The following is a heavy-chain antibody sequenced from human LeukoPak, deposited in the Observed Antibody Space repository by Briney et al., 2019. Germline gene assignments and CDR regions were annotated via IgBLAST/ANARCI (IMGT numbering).Heavy chain of an antibody. CDR3: ATTIRVATHNWFDP. J-gene: IGHJ5*02. D-gene: IGHD5-12*01. CDR1: GYTLTELS. Sequence: ASVKVSCKVSGYTLTELSMHWVRQAPGKGLEWMGGFDPEDGETIYAQKFQGRVTMTEDTSTDTAYMELSSLRSEDTAVYYCATTIRVATHNWFDPWGQGTLVTVSS. V-gene: IGHV1-24*01. CDR2: FDPEDGET.